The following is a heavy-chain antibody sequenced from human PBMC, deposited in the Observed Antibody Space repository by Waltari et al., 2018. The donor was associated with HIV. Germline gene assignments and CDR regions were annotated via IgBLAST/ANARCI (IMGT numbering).Heavy chain of an antibody. CDR2: IKSDESST. CDR3: ARGDSILFDY. Sequence: EVQLVESGGGLVQPGGSLRLSCAASGFTFSRSWMLWVRQAPGKGLVWVARIKSDESSTDYADSVKGRFTISRDNAKNTLYLQMNSLRAEDTAVYYCARGDSILFDYWGQGTLVTVSS. D-gene: IGHD2-2*02. J-gene: IGHJ4*02. CDR1: GFTFSRSW. V-gene: IGHV3-74*01.